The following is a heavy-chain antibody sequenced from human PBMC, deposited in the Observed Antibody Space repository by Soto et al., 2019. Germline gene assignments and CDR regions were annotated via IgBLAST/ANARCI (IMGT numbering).Heavy chain of an antibody. Sequence: GGSLRLSCAASGFTFSSYAMHWVRQAPGKGLEWVAVISYDGSNKYYADSVKGRFTISRDNSKNTLYLQMNSLRAEDTAVYYCARVMNYYDSRGRYYYYGMDVWGQGTTVTVSS. D-gene: IGHD3-22*01. V-gene: IGHV3-30-3*01. CDR3: ARVMNYYDSRGRYYYYGMDV. J-gene: IGHJ6*02. CDR1: GFTFSSYA. CDR2: ISYDGSNK.